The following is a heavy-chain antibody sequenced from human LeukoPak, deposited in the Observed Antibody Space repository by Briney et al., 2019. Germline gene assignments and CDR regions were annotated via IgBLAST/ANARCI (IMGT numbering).Heavy chain of an antibody. D-gene: IGHD3-9*01. Sequence: GGSLRLSCAASGFSVSSNHMSWVRQAPGKGLEWVSVIYGASSTYYADSVNGRFTISRDDSKNTLYLQMNSLRAEDTAVYYSARGSLLRYFDWPDWGQGTLVTVSS. J-gene: IGHJ4*02. CDR3: ARGSLLRYFDWPD. CDR1: GFSVSSNH. CDR2: IYGASST. V-gene: IGHV3-53*01.